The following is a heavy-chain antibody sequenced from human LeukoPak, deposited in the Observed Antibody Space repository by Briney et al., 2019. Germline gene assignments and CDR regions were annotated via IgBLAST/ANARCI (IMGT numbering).Heavy chain of an antibody. V-gene: IGHV4-59*08. J-gene: IGHJ4*02. CDR1: GGSIRSYS. Sequence: PSETLSLTCTVSGGSIRSYSWGWIRQPPGKGLEWIGNIYHSGSTNYIPSLKSRVTMSLDTYNQLSLKLSSLTAADSAVYYCARRSTFENFFDHWGQGTPVTVSS. CDR2: IYHSGST. D-gene: IGHD3-10*01. CDR3: ARRSTFENFFDH.